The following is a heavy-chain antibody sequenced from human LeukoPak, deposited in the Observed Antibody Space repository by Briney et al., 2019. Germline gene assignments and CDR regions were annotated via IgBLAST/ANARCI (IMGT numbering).Heavy chain of an antibody. CDR1: GYTLTQLS. Sequence: GASVKVSCKVSGYTLTQLSMHWVRQAPGKGLEWMGGFDPEDGETIYAQKFQGRVTITEDTSTDTAYMELSSLRCEDTAGYYCASRGHDYSNYNWFDPWGQGTLVTVSA. D-gene: IGHD4-11*01. V-gene: IGHV1-24*01. CDR3: ASRGHDYSNYNWFDP. J-gene: IGHJ5*02. CDR2: FDPEDGET.